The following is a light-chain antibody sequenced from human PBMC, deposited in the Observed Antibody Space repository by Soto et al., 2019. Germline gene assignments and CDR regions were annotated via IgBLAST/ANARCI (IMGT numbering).Light chain of an antibody. CDR2: DVS. CDR1: TSDIGAYNY. V-gene: IGLV2-14*03. J-gene: IGLJ2*01. Sequence: QSALAQAASVSGSPGQSITISCTGTTSDIGAYNYVSWYQHHPGKAPKVMIYDVSNRPSGVSIRFSGSKSGTTASLTISGLRAEDEADYCCSSYSSSSTLMIFGGGTKVTVL. CDR3: SSYSSSSTLMI.